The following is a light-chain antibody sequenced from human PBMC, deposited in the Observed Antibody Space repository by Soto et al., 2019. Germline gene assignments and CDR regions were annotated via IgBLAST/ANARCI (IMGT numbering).Light chain of an antibody. V-gene: IGKV3-15*01. Sequence: EIVMTQSPATLSVSPGERATLSCRASQSVTNYLAWYQHKPGQAPRLLINGVSSRATGVPARFSGSGSGTEYTLTISSLQSEDVAVYYCQQYYHWPRTFGQGNKVEI. CDR1: QSVTNY. J-gene: IGKJ1*01. CDR2: GVS. CDR3: QQYYHWPRT.